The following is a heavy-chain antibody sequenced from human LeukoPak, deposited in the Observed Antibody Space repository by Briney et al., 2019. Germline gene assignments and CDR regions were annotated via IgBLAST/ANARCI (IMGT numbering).Heavy chain of an antibody. D-gene: IGHD2-21*02. CDR2: IYYSGSI. CDR1: GYSISSSNW. Sequence: SETLSLTCAVSGYSISSSNWWGWIRQPPGTGLEWIGYIYYSGSIYYNPSHTSRVTMSVDTSKNQFSLKLSSVTAVDTAVYYCAIRTCGGDCLDYWGQGTLVTVSS. CDR3: AIRTCGGDCLDY. J-gene: IGHJ4*02. V-gene: IGHV4-28*05.